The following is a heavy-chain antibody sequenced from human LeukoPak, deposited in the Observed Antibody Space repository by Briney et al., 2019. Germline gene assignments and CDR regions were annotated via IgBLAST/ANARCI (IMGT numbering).Heavy chain of an antibody. J-gene: IGHJ4*02. V-gene: IGHV3-23*01. Sequence: GGSLRLSCAASGFTFSSHAMAWVRQAPGKGLEWVSAIGGLGSSTYYGDSVKGRFTVSRDNSKNTVYLQMDGLRVEDTAVYYCARDPGVVAFHYFDFWGQGTLITVSS. CDR3: ARDPGVVAFHYFDF. CDR2: IGGLGSST. CDR1: GFTFSSHA. D-gene: IGHD3-3*01.